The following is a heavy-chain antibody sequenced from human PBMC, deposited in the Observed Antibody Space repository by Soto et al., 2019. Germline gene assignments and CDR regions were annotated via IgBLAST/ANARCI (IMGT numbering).Heavy chain of an antibody. CDR2: IDGSGGIT. Sequence: VYLEESGGGLVKPGGSLTLSCSGSGFTFTSATMSWIRQAPGKGLEWVSTIDGSGGITYYADSVKGRFTISRDNSRNTVYLQMNSLRGDDTALYYCVKNSGWFNTWGQGALVTVSS. CDR1: GFTFTSAT. D-gene: IGHD3-10*01. CDR3: VKNSGWFNT. V-gene: IGHV3-23*04. J-gene: IGHJ5*02.